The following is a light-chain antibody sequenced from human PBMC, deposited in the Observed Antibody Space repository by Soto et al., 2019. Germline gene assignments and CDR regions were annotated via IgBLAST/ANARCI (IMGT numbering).Light chain of an antibody. J-gene: IGKJ1*01. CDR3: QQYHTYWWT. CDR2: KAS. V-gene: IGKV1-5*03. CDR1: QTIINW. Sequence: DIKMYQSPFTLSATVGDRVTITCRASQTIINWLAWYQQKPGKAPKLLIYKASTLEGEVPSRFSGSGSETEFTLTINSLQPDDSATYYCQQYHTYWWTFGQGTKVDIK.